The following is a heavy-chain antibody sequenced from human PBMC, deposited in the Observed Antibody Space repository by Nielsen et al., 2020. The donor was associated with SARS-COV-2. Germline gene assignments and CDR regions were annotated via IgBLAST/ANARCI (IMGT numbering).Heavy chain of an antibody. CDR1: GFTFSNFA. V-gene: IGHV3-23*01. J-gene: IGHJ6*02. CDR3: TRRVAGGTMDV. Sequence: GEPLTLSCAASGFTFSNFAMNWVRQAPGKGLEWVSTIGISGGVTYYADSLKGRFTISRDNSKNTLYLQMNSLGADDTAIYYCTRRVAGGTMDVWGQGTTVTVSS. CDR2: IGISGGVT. D-gene: IGHD6-19*01.